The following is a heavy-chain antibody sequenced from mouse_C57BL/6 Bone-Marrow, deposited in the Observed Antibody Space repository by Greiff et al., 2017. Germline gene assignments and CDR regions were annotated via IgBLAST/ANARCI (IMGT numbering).Heavy chain of an antibody. J-gene: IGHJ2*01. Sequence: DVMLVESGGGLVKPGGSLKLSCAASGFTFSDYGMHWVRQAQEKGLEWVAYISSGSSTIYYAATVKGRYTLSSDNTNNTLFLQMTSLRSEDTAMYYCASLNWDGSDYFDYWGQGTTLTVSA. CDR2: ISSGSSTI. CDR3: ASLNWDGSDYFDY. D-gene: IGHD4-1*01. CDR1: GFTFSDYG. V-gene: IGHV5-17*01.